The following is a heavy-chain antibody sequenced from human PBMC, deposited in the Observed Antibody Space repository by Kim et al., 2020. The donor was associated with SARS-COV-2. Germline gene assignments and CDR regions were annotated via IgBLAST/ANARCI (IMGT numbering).Heavy chain of an antibody. J-gene: IGHJ4*02. CDR3: AREGAPSSSY. CDR2: ISSSSSTI. D-gene: IGHD6-6*01. Sequence: GGSLRLSCAASGFTFSSYSMNWVRQAPGKGLEWLSYISSSSSTIFYADSVKGRVTISRDNAKNSLYLQMNSLRDEDTAVYYCAREGAPSSSYWGQGTLVTVSS. V-gene: IGHV3-48*02. CDR1: GFTFSSYS.